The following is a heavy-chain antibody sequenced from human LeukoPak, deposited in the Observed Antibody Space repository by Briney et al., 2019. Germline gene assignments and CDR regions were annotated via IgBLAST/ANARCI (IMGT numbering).Heavy chain of an antibody. CDR1: GFAFGDFW. D-gene: IGHD5-18*01. CDR2: IKQDGSAK. Sequence: GGSLRLSCAASGFAFGDFWMSWVRQTPGKGLESVATIKQDGSAKEYVDSVKGRFTISRDNAKESLYLQMYSLRADDTAVYYCVRRGYSFGLSDWGQGTLVTVSS. J-gene: IGHJ4*02. V-gene: IGHV3-7*01. CDR3: VRRGYSFGLSD.